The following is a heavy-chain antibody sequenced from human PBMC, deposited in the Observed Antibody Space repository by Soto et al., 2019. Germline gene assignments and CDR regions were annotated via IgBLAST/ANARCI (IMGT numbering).Heavy chain of an antibody. CDR3: ARDMGATDY. CDR1: GYTFTSYV. D-gene: IGHD1-26*01. V-gene: IGHV1-3*01. J-gene: IGHJ4*02. Sequence: QVQLVQSGAEVKKPGASVKVSCKASGYTFTSYVMHWVRQAPGQRLEWMGWINAGNGNTKYSQKFQGRATITRDTSASTAYMELSSLRSEDTAVYYCARDMGATDYWGQGTLVTVSS. CDR2: INAGNGNT.